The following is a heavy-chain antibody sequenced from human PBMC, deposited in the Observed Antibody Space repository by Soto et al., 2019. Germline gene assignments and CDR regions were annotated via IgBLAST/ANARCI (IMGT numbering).Heavy chain of an antibody. CDR1: GFTFSRYA. V-gene: IGHV3-30-3*01. J-gene: IGHJ5*02. CDR3: ARDLEVAVAGA. Sequence: QVQLVESGGGVVQPGRSLRLSCAASGFTFSRYAMHWVRQAPGKGLEWVAVISYDGSNKYYADSVKGRLTISRDNSKNPLYLQMNSLRGEDTAVYYCARDLEVAVAGAWGQGTLVTVSS. D-gene: IGHD6-19*01. CDR2: ISYDGSNK.